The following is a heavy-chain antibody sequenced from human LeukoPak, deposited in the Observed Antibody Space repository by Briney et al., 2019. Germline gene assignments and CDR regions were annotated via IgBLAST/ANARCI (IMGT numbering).Heavy chain of an antibody. CDR3: ARHTRYTMMTYYYYGMDV. V-gene: IGHV4-59*08. CDR1: GGSISSYY. D-gene: IGHD3-22*01. CDR2: IDYSGST. J-gene: IGHJ6*02. Sequence: SETLSLTCTVSGGSISSYYWSWIRQPPGKGLEWIGYIDYSGSTNYNPSLKSRVTISVDTSKNQFSLKLSSVTAADTAVYYCARHTRYTMMTYYYYGMDVWGQGTTVTVSS.